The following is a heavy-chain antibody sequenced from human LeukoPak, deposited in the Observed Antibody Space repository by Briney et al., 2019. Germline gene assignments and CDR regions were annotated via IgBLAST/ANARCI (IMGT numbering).Heavy chain of an antibody. Sequence: GASVKVSCKASGGTFSSYAISWVRQAPGQGLEWMGGIIPIFGTANYAQKFQGRVTITADESTSTAYMELCSLRSEDTAVYYCAREDYGDYEAQPWGQGTLVTVSS. CDR3: AREDYGDYEAQP. CDR1: GGTFSSYA. V-gene: IGHV1-69*13. D-gene: IGHD4-17*01. CDR2: IIPIFGTA. J-gene: IGHJ5*02.